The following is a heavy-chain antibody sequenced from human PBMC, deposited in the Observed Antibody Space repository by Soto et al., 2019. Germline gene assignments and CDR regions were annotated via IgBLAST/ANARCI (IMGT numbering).Heavy chain of an antibody. J-gene: IGHJ4*02. CDR2: IKSDGSER. Sequence: ESGGGLVQPGGSLRLSCAASGFTFSNFWMSWVRQAPGKGLEWVASIKSDGSERSHVDAVRGRFSISRDNARNSLYLQMNSLRADDTAVYYCARDVIWGQGSLVTVSS. CDR1: GFTFSNFW. CDR3: ARDVI. V-gene: IGHV3-7*05.